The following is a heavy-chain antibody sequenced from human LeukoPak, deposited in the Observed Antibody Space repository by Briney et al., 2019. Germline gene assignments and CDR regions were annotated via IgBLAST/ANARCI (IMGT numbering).Heavy chain of an antibody. Sequence: ASVKVSCKASGYTFTGYYMHWVRQAPGQGLEWMGWINPNSGGTNYAQKFQGRVTMTRDTSISTAYMELSRLRSDDTAVYYCARLVDGSGSTNWFDPWGQGTLVTVSS. CDR2: INPNSGGT. D-gene: IGHD3-10*01. CDR1: GYTFTGYY. J-gene: IGHJ5*02. CDR3: ARLVDGSGSTNWFDP. V-gene: IGHV1-2*02.